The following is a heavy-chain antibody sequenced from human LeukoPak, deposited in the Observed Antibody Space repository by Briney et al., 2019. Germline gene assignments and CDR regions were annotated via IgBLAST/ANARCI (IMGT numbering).Heavy chain of an antibody. CDR3: ARGAAAVY. V-gene: IGHV4-39*07. D-gene: IGHD6-13*01. CDR2: ISYSGTT. CDR1: SASVTSSPYF. J-gene: IGHJ4*02. Sequence: SETLSLTCTVSSASVTSSPYFWAWIRQSPGKGLEWIATISYSGTTYYNPPLKSRVTISEDTSKNQFSLKLSSVTAADTAVYYCARGAAAVYWGQGTLVTVSS.